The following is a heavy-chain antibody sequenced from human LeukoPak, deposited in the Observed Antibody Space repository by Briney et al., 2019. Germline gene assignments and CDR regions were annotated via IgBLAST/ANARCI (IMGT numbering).Heavy chain of an antibody. CDR1: GDSLSSNSAA. V-gene: IGHV6-1*01. CDR3: GRGPAGTRAFDI. Sequence: SQTLSLTCAISGDSLSSNSAAWNWIRQSPSRGLEWLGRPYYRSKRYNEYAVSVKSRITINPNTSKTQFSLQLNSVTPEDTAVYYRGRGPAGTRAFDIWGQGTMVTVSS. J-gene: IGHJ3*02. CDR2: PYYRSKRYN. D-gene: IGHD6-13*01.